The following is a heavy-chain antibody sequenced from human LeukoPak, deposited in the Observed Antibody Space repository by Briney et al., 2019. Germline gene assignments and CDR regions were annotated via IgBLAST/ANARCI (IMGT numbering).Heavy chain of an antibody. CDR2: ISYDGNNK. D-gene: IGHD2-2*01. CDR1: GFTFSSYA. CDR3: ARDELLPAAIYNWFDP. V-gene: IGHV3-30*01. J-gene: IGHJ5*02. Sequence: GGSLRLSCAASGFTFSSYAMHWVRQAPGKGLEWVAVISYDGNNKYYADSVKGRFTISRDNSKNMLYLQMNSLRAEDTAVYYCARDELLPAAIYNWFDPWGQGTLVTVSS.